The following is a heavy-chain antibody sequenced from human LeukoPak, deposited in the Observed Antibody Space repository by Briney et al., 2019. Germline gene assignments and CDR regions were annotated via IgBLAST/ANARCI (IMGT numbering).Heavy chain of an antibody. CDR1: GFTFSSYA. D-gene: IGHD5-12*01. J-gene: IGHJ4*02. CDR2: INSDGSST. CDR3: ARDARGYSGYDGDY. V-gene: IGHV3-74*01. Sequence: GRSLRLSCAASGFTFSSYAMHWVRQAPGKGLEWVSRINSDGSSTSYADSVKGRFTISRDNAKNTLYLQMNSLRAEDTAVYYCARDARGYSGYDGDYWGQGTLVTVSS.